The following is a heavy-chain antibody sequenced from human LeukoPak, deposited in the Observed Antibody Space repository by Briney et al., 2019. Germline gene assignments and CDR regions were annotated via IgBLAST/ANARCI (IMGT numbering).Heavy chain of an antibody. CDR1: GFTFSSYS. V-gene: IGHV3-48*01. CDR3: ARVALKPVVVAATPDY. D-gene: IGHD2-15*01. CDR2: ISSSNSTI. Sequence: PGGSLRLSCAASGFTFSSYSMNWVRQAPGKGLEWVSYISSSNSTIYYADSVKGRFTISRDNAKNSLYLQMNSLRAEDTAVYYCARVALKPVVVAATPDYWGQGTLVTVSS. J-gene: IGHJ4*02.